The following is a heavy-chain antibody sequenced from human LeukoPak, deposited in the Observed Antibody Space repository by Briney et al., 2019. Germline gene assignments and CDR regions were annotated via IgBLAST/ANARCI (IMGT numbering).Heavy chain of an antibody. CDR2: ISRTGSTT. V-gene: IGHV3-64*01. CDR1: GFTFSNCF. Sequence: PGGSLRLSCAASGFTFSNCFMHWVRQAPGKGLEYFSAISRTGSTTYYTNSVKGRFTISRDNSKNTLYLQMGGLRAEDMAVYYCATSRYCSGGDCYSLAFDIWGQGTMVTVSS. J-gene: IGHJ3*02. D-gene: IGHD2-15*01. CDR3: ATSRYCSGGDCYSLAFDI.